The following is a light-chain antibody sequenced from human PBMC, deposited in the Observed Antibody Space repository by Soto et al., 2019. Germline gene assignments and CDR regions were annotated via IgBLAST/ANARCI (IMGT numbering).Light chain of an antibody. V-gene: IGLV3-1*01. J-gene: IGLJ1*01. CDR3: QAWDSSTADYV. Sequence: SYELTQPPSVSVSPGQTASITCSGDKLGDKYACWYQQKPGQSPVLVIYQDSKRPSGIPERFSGSNSGNTATLTISGTQAMYEADYYCQAWDSSTADYVFGTGTKLTVL. CDR1: KLGDKY. CDR2: QDS.